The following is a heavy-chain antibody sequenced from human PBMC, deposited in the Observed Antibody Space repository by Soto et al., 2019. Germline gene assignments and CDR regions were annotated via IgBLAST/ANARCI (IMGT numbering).Heavy chain of an antibody. CDR1: GFSLSTSGMR. CDR3: ARSIVAAGNRWFDP. CDR2: IDWDDDK. Sequence: SGPTLVNPTQTLTLTGTFSGFSLSTSGMRVSWIRQPPGKALEWLARIDWDDDKLYSTSLKTRLTISKDTSKNQVVLTMTNMDPVDTATYYCARSIVAAGNRWFDPWGQGTLVTVSS. D-gene: IGHD6-13*01. J-gene: IGHJ5*02. V-gene: IGHV2-70*04.